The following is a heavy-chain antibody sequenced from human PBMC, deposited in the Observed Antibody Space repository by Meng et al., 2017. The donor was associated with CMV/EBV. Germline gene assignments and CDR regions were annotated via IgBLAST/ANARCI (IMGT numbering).Heavy chain of an antibody. CDR2: TYYRSKWYN. CDR1: GDSVSSNSAA. V-gene: IGHV6-1*01. Sequence: IAGDSVSSNSAAWNWIRQSPSRGLEWLGRTYYRSKWYNDYAVSVKSRVTINPDTSKNQFSLQLNSVTPEDTAVYYCARETLTEWELHPWGQGTLVTVSS. CDR3: ARETLTEWELHP. J-gene: IGHJ5*02. D-gene: IGHD1-26*01.